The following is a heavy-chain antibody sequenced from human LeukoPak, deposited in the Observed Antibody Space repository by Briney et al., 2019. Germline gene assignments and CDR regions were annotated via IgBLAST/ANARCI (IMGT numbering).Heavy chain of an antibody. V-gene: IGHV1-8*01. D-gene: IGHD3-3*01. CDR3: ARGGVYYDFWSGYQVGDFVY. CDR1: LYTFTIYD. CDR2: MNPNSGNT. J-gene: IGHJ4*02. Sequence: ASLKVSRMASLYTFTIYDLYRVRQAPEQGLGWMGRMNPNSGNTGYEQKFQGRVTMTRNTSISTAYMELSSLRSEDTAVYDCARGGVYYDFWSGYQVGDFVYWGQGTLGTVSS.